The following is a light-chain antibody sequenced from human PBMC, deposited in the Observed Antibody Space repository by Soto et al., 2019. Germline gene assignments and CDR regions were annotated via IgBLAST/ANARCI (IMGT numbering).Light chain of an antibody. Sequence: QSALTQPPSASGSPGQSVPISCNGTSSDVGSYNYVSWYQQHPGKAPKLMIYEVSKRPSGVPDRFSGSKSGNTASLTVSGLQAEDEADYYCSSYAGSNNLIFGGGTKLTVL. V-gene: IGLV2-8*01. J-gene: IGLJ2*01. CDR2: EVS. CDR3: SSYAGSNNLI. CDR1: SSDVGSYNY.